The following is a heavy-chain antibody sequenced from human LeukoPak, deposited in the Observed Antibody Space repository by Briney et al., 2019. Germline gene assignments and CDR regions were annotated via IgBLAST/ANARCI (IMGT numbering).Heavy chain of an antibody. J-gene: IGHJ6*02. D-gene: IGHD1/OR15-1a*01. CDR1: GGSISSYY. CDR3: ARKKHHAHKQNYSSSSGRAV. CDR2: IYYSGST. Sequence: PSETLSLTCTVSGGSISSYYWSWIRQPPGKGLEWIGYIYYSGSTNYNPSLKSRVTISVDTSKNQFSLKLSSVTAADTAVYYCARKKHHAHKQNYSSSSGRAVGAKG. V-gene: IGHV4-59*01.